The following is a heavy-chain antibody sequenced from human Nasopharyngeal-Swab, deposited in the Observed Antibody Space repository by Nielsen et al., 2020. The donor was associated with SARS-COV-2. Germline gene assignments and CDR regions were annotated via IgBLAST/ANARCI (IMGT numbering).Heavy chain of an antibody. CDR2: ISYDGSNK. CDR1: GFTFSSYA. D-gene: IGHD3-16*01. CDR3: ARDGGGDVPLYYYYYMDV. Sequence: GESLKISCAASGFTFSSYAMHWVRQAPGKGLEWVAVISYDGSNKYYADSVKGRFTISRDNSKNTLYLQMNSLRAEDTAVYYCARDGGGDVPLYYYYYMDVWGKGTTVTVSS. J-gene: IGHJ6*03. V-gene: IGHV3-30-3*01.